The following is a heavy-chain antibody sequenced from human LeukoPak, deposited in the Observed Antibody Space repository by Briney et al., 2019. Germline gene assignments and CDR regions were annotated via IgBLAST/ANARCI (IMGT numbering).Heavy chain of an antibody. Sequence: SVKVSCKASGGTFSSYAISWVRQAPGQGLEWMGGIIPIFGTANYAQKFQGRVTITADESTSTAYMELSSLRSEDTAVYYCARGALRIAAVDYYYYGMDVWGRGTTVTVSS. CDR1: GGTFSSYA. CDR2: IIPIFGTA. CDR3: ARGALRIAAVDYYYYGMDV. D-gene: IGHD6-13*01. J-gene: IGHJ6*04. V-gene: IGHV1-69*13.